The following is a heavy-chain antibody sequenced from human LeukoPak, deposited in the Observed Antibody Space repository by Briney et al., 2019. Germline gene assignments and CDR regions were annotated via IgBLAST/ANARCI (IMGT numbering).Heavy chain of an antibody. CDR1: GGTFSSYA. J-gene: IGHJ3*02. CDR2: IIPIFGTA. D-gene: IGHD3-16*01. Sequence: ASVKVSCKASGGTFSSYAISWVRQAPGQGLEWVGGIIPIFGTANYAQKFQGRVTITADESTSTAYMELSSLRSEDTAVYYCARGGEVEWGAFDIWGQGTMVTVSS. CDR3: ARGGEVEWGAFDI. V-gene: IGHV1-69*13.